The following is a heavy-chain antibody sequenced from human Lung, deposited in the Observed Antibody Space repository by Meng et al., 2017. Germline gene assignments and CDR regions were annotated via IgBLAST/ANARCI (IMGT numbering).Heavy chain of an antibody. Sequence: HITLKQAGPTLVKPTQSLTPTCSFSGFSLSASGVGVGWIRQPPGKALEWLALIYWDDDKRYSQSLKSRLAVTKDTSNNQVVLTMTNMDPVDTATYYCGHSAGNSGWSAEYFQHWGQGTLVTVYS. V-gene: IGHV2-5*02. CDR1: GFSLSASGVG. CDR3: GHSAGNSGWSAEYFQH. D-gene: IGHD6-19*01. J-gene: IGHJ1*01. CDR2: IYWDDDK.